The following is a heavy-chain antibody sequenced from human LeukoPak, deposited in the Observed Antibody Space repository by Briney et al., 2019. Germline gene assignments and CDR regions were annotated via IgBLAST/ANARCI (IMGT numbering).Heavy chain of an antibody. J-gene: IGHJ5*02. D-gene: IGHD3-3*01. CDR2: ISTSGST. Sequence: SETLSLTCTVAGGSISSYYWSWIRQPPGKGLEWIGYISTSGSTNYNPSLKSRVTMSVDTSKNQSSLKLSSVTAADTAVYYCARILWSGYRLSLFDPWGQGTLVTVSS. V-gene: IGHV4-4*09. CDR3: ARILWSGYRLSLFDP. CDR1: GGSISSYY.